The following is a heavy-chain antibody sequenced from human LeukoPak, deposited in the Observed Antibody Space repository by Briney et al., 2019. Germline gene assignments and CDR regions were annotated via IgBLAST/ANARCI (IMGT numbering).Heavy chain of an antibody. J-gene: IGHJ4*02. V-gene: IGHV3-11*04. CDR2: ISGVSTTI. D-gene: IGHD3-10*01. Sequence: GGSLRLSCAASGFTFSDYYMYWIRQAPGKGLEWVAYISGVSTTIYYADSLKGRFTISRDNAKNSLYLQMNSVRAEDTAVYCCARHSGRRGSNYNFWGQGTLVTASS. CDR1: GFTFSDYY. CDR3: ARHSGRRGSNYNF.